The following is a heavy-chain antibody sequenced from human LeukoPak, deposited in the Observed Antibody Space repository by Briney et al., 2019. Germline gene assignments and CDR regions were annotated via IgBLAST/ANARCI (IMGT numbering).Heavy chain of an antibody. CDR2: IIPILGIA. CDR3: ATVGYSSGWYRTGYFDY. J-gene: IGHJ4*02. CDR1: GYTFTSYA. D-gene: IGHD6-19*01. Sequence: SVKVSCKASGYTFTSYAISWVRQAPGQGLEWMGRIIPILGIANYAQKFQGRVTITADKSTSTAYMELSSLRSEDTAVYYCATVGYSSGWYRTGYFDYWGQGTLVTVSS. V-gene: IGHV1-69*04.